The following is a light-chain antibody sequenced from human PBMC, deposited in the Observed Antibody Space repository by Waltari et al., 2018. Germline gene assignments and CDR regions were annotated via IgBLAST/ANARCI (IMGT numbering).Light chain of an antibody. CDR3: SSYSSSSTLL. J-gene: IGLJ2*01. CDR1: SSDAGGYNY. CDR2: DVT. V-gene: IGLV2-14*03. Sequence: QSALTQPASVSGSPGQSITLSCTGTSSDAGGYNYVSWHQQHPGKAPTLMIYDVTKRPSGVSNRFSGSKSGNTASLTISGLQAEDEADYYCSSYSSSSTLLFGGGTKLTVL.